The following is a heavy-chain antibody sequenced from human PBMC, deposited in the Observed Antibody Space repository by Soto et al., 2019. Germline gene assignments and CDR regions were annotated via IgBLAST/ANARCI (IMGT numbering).Heavy chain of an antibody. CDR1: GFTFSSYS. V-gene: IGHV3-48*01. Sequence: GGSLRLSCAASGFTFSSYSMNWVRQAPGKGLEWVSYISSSSSTIYYADSVKGRFTISRDNAKNSLYLQMNSLRAEDTAVYYCASKWDFDWLRTYYMDVWGKGTTVTVSS. D-gene: IGHD3-9*01. CDR2: ISSSSSTI. J-gene: IGHJ6*03. CDR3: ASKWDFDWLRTYYMDV.